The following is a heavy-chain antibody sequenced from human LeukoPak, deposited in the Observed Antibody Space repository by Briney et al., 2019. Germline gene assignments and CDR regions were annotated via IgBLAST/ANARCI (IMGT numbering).Heavy chain of an antibody. D-gene: IGHD3-10*01. Sequence: SETLSLTCTVSGGPISSYYWSWIRQPPGKGLEWIGYIYYSGSTNYNPSLKSRVTISVDTSKNQFSLKLSSVTAADAAVYYCASLRDTMVRGVFDYWGQGTLVTVSS. J-gene: IGHJ4*02. CDR2: IYYSGST. CDR3: ASLRDTMVRGVFDY. V-gene: IGHV4-59*01. CDR1: GGPISSYY.